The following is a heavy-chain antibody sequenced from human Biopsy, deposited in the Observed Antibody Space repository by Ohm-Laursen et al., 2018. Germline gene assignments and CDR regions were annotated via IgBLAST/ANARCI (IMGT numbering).Heavy chain of an antibody. CDR2: IIPLFGAP. Sequence: SVKVSCKASGAIFSNYAITWVRQAPGQGLEWMGGIIPLFGAPNYAQKFQGRLTITADESKSTTYMELSSLRSEDTAVYYCARGRNPVWFGEDLDYWGQGTPVTVSS. D-gene: IGHD3-10*01. CDR1: GAIFSNYA. J-gene: IGHJ4*02. CDR3: ARGRNPVWFGEDLDY. V-gene: IGHV1-69*13.